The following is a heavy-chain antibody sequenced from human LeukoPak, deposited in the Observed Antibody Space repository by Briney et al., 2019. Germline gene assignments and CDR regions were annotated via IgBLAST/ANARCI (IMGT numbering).Heavy chain of an antibody. D-gene: IGHD3-10*01. V-gene: IGHV3-23*01. J-gene: IGHJ4*02. CDR3: AKAGMVRGVLITGPYFDY. Sequence: PGGSLRLSCAASGFTFSSYAMNWVRQAPGKGLEWVSAISGSGGSTYDADSVKGRFTISRDNSKNTLYLQMNSLRAEDTAVYYCAKAGMVRGVLITGPYFDYWGQGTLVTVSS. CDR2: ISGSGGST. CDR1: GFTFSSYA.